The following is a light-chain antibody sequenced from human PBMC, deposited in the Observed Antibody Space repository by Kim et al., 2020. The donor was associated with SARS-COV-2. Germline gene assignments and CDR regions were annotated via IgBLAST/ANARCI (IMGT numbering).Light chain of an antibody. Sequence: SSELTQDPAVSVALGQTVRITCQGDSLRSYYASWNQQKPGQAPVLVIYGKNSRPSGIPDRFSGSSSGNTASLTITGAQAEDEADYYCQSRDSSDKVVFGGGTQLTVL. J-gene: IGLJ2*01. CDR2: GKN. CDR1: SLRSYY. CDR3: QSRDSSDKVV. V-gene: IGLV3-19*01.